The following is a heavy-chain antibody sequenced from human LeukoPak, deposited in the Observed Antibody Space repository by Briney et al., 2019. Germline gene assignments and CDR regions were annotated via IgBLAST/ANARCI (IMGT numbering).Heavy chain of an antibody. Sequence: GGSLRLSCAASGFTFSSYEMNWVRQAPGKGLEWVSYISSSGSTIYYADSVKGRFTISRDNAKNSLYLQMNSLRAEDTAVYYCARGDYYDSGYAFDIWGQGTMVTVSS. CDR2: ISSSGSTI. J-gene: IGHJ3*02. D-gene: IGHD3-22*01. V-gene: IGHV3-48*03. CDR3: ARGDYYDSGYAFDI. CDR1: GFTFSSYE.